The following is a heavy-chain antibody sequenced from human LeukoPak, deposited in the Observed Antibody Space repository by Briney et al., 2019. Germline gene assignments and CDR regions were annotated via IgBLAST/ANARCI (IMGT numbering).Heavy chain of an antibody. V-gene: IGHV3-23*01. D-gene: IGHD1-26*01. CDR2: ISGSGGST. Sequence: GGSLRLSCAASGFTFSSYAMSWVRQAPGKGLEWVSAISGSGGSTYYAGSVKGRFTISRDNSKNTLYLQMNSLRAEDTAVYYCAKDGYRGSFRGGGFDYWGQGTLVTVSS. CDR3: AKDGYRGSFRGGGFDY. CDR1: GFTFSSYA. J-gene: IGHJ4*02.